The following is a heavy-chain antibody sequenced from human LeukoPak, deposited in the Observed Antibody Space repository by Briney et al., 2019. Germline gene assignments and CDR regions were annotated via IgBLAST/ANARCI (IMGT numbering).Heavy chain of an antibody. Sequence: SKTLSLTCAVYGGSFSGYYWSLIRQPPGKGLEWIGEINHSGSTDYNPSLKNRVTISVDTSKNQFSLKLSSVTAADTAVYYCARGRQLVVADYWGQGTLVTVSS. CDR2: INHSGST. J-gene: IGHJ4*02. D-gene: IGHD6-13*01. CDR3: ARGRQLVVADY. V-gene: IGHV4-34*01. CDR1: GGSFSGYY.